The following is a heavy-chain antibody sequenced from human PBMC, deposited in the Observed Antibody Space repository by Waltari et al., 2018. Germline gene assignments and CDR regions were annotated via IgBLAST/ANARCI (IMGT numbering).Heavy chain of an antibody. CDR3: TSPPYYDFWSGF. D-gene: IGHD3-3*01. J-gene: IGHJ6*02. Sequence: EVQLVESGGGLVQPGGSLKLSCAASGFTFSGSAMHWVRQASGKGLEWVGRIRSKANSYATAYAASVKGRFTISRDDSKNTAYRQMNSLKTEDTAVYYCTSPPYYDFWSGFWGQGTTVTVSS. CDR1: GFTFSGSA. V-gene: IGHV3-73*02. CDR2: IRSKANSYAT.